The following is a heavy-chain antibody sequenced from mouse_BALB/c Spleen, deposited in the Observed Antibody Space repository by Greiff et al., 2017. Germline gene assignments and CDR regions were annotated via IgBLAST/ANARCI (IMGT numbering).Heavy chain of an antibody. Sequence: EVKLLESGGGLVQPGGSLKLSCAASGFDFSRYWMSWFRQAPGKGLEWIGEINPDSSTINYTPSLKDKFIISRDNAKNTLYLQMSKVRSEDTALYYCARRSSYWYFDVWGAGTTVTVSS. V-gene: IGHV4-1*02. D-gene: IGHD1-1*01. CDR3: ARRSSYWYFDV. CDR1: GFDFSRYW. CDR2: INPDSSTI. J-gene: IGHJ1*01.